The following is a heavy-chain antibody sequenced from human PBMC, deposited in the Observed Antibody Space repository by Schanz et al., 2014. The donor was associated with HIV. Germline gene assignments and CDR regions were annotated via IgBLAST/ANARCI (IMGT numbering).Heavy chain of an antibody. CDR3: AKCPTMVRGTGMDV. V-gene: IGHV3-23*01. D-gene: IGHD3-10*01. J-gene: IGHJ6*02. CDR1: GFRFSSHA. CDR2: ISGSGGST. Sequence: EVQLLESGGGLVQPGESLRLSCAVSGFRFSSHAMTWVRQAPGKGLEWVSVISGSGGSTYYADSVKGRFTISRDNSKNTLYLQMNSLRAEDTAVYYCAKCPTMVRGTGMDVGGQGTTVTVSS.